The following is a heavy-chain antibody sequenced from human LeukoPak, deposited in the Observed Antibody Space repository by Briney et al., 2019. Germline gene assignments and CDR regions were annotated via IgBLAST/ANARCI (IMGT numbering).Heavy chain of an antibody. CDR1: GFTFSSYS. D-gene: IGHD3-3*01. V-gene: IGHV3-21*01. CDR3: ARDTGITIFGVVISAFDI. J-gene: IGHJ3*02. Sequence: AGGSLRLSCAASGFTFSSYSMNWVRQAPGKGLEWVSSVSSSSSYIYYADSVKGRFTISRDNARNSLYLQMNSPRAEDTAVYYCARDTGITIFGVVISAFDIWGQGTMVTVSS. CDR2: VSSSSSYI.